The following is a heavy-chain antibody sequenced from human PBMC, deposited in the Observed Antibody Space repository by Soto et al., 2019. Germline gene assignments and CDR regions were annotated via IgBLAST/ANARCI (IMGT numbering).Heavy chain of an antibody. CDR1: GFTFSSYG. D-gene: IGHD1-1*01. Sequence: GGSLRLSCAASGFTFSSYGMHWVRRAPGKGLEWVAVISYDGSNKYYADSVKGRFTISRDNSKNTLYLQMNSLRAEDTAVYYCAKEVESGTLGYWGQGTLVTISS. J-gene: IGHJ4*02. V-gene: IGHV3-30*18. CDR3: AKEVESGTLGY. CDR2: ISYDGSNK.